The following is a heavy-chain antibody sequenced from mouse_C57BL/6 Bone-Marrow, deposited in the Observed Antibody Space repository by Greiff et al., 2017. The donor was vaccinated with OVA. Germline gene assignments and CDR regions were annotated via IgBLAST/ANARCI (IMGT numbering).Heavy chain of an antibody. CDR1: GFTFSSYA. D-gene: IGHD1-1*01. Sequence: EVHLVESGGGLVKPGGSLKLSCAASGFTFSSYAMPWVRQTPEKRLEWVATISDGGSYTYYPDNVKGRFTISRDTAKNNLYLQMSHLKSEDTAMYYCARDRDGSSAWFAYWGQGTLVTVSA. V-gene: IGHV5-4*01. J-gene: IGHJ3*01. CDR2: ISDGGSYT. CDR3: ARDRDGSSAWFAY.